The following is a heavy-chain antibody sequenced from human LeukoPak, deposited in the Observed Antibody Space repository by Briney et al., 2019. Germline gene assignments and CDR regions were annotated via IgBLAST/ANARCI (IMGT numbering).Heavy chain of an antibody. J-gene: IGHJ6*02. V-gene: IGHV3-48*04. D-gene: IGHD6-19*01. Sequence: GGSLRLSCAASGFTFSSYSMNWVRQAPGKGLEWVSYISSSSSTIYYADSVKGRFTISRDNAKNSLYLQMNSLRAEDTAVYYCAKDRGRYSSGWYRNYYYGMDVWGQGTTVTVSS. CDR3: AKDRGRYSSGWYRNYYYGMDV. CDR2: ISSSSSTI. CDR1: GFTFSSYS.